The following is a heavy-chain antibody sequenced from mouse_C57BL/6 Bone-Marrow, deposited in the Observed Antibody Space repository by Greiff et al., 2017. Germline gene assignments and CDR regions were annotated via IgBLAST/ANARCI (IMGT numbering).Heavy chain of an antibody. D-gene: IGHD1-1*01. J-gene: IGHJ2*01. Sequence: QVQLQQSGAELVKPGASVKLSCKASGYTFTSYWMHWVKQRPGQGLEWIGMIHPNSGSTNYNEKFKSKATLTVDKSSSTAYMQLSSLTSEDSAVYYCAREIYYGSSYGYWGQGTTLTVSS. CDR3: AREIYYGSSYGY. V-gene: IGHV1-64*01. CDR1: GYTFTSYW. CDR2: IHPNSGST.